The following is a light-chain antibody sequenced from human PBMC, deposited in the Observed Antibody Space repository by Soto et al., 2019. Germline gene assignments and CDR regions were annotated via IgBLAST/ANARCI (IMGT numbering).Light chain of an antibody. CDR2: GSS. J-gene: IGKJ2*01. CDR3: QQYGRPRT. V-gene: IGKV3-20*01. Sequence: EIVLTQSPGTLSLSPGERATLSCRASQSVSSSYLARYQQKPGQAPRLLIYGSSSRATGIPDRFSGSGSGTDFTLTISRLEPEDFAVYYCQQYGRPRTFGQGTKVDIK. CDR1: QSVSSSY.